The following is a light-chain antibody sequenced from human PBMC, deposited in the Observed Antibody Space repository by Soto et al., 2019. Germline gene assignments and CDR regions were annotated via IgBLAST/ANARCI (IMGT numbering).Light chain of an antibody. V-gene: IGKV1-39*01. Sequence: DIQITPSPFPLSASVGDRVTITFRASQSISSYLNWYQQKPGKAPNLLIYAASSLQSGVPSRFSGSGSGTDFTLTINSLHPEDFATYYCQQSYSTPITFGQGTRLEIK. J-gene: IGKJ5*01. CDR2: AAS. CDR3: QQSYSTPIT. CDR1: QSISSY.